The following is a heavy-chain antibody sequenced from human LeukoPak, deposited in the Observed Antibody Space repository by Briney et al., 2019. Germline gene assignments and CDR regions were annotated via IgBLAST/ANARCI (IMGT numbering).Heavy chain of an antibody. D-gene: IGHD3-22*01. Sequence: ASVKVSCKASGGTFSSYAISWVRQAPGQGLEWMGRIIPILGIANYAQKFQGRVTITADKSTGTAYMELRSLRSDDTAVYYCARARSTYDSSGYYPRDAFDIWGQGTMVTVSS. CDR2: IIPILGIA. V-gene: IGHV1-69*04. CDR3: ARARSTYDSSGYYPRDAFDI. J-gene: IGHJ3*02. CDR1: GGTFSSYA.